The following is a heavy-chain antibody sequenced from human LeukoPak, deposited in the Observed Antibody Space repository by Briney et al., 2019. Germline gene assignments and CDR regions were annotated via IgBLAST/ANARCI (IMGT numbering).Heavy chain of an antibody. J-gene: IGHJ4*02. Sequence: GGSLRLTCEASGFVFGNSWMSWVRQAPGKGLEWVANINLDGSEINYLDSLTGRLTISRDNAKDSLYLQMNGLRAEDTADYFCVRDRGYSTFDYWGQGTLVTVSS. CDR1: GFVFGNSW. D-gene: IGHD3-22*01. CDR3: VRDRGYSTFDY. CDR2: INLDGSEI. V-gene: IGHV3-7*03.